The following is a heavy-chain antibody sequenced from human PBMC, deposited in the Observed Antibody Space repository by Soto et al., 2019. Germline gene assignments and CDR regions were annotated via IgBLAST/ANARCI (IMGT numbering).Heavy chain of an antibody. CDR3: ARSFTEYSGYDGSSEFLSFDY. CDR1: GYTFTSYY. D-gene: IGHD5-12*01. J-gene: IGHJ4*02. CDR2: INPSGGST. V-gene: IGHV1-46*03. Sequence: GASVKVSCKASGYTFTSYYMHWVRQAPGQGLEWMGIINPSGGSTSYAQKFQGRVTMTRDTSTSTVYMELSSLRSEDTAVYYCARSFTEYSGYDGSSEFLSFDYWGQGTLVTVSS.